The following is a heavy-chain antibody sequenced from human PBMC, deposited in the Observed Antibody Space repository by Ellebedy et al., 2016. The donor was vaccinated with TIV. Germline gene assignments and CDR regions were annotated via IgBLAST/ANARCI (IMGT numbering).Heavy chain of an antibody. V-gene: IGHV1-2*02. CDR1: GYTFTGYY. J-gene: IGHJ5*02. CDR2: INPNSGGT. Sequence: ASVKVSCXASGYTFTGYYMHWVRQAPGQGLEWMGWINPNSGGTNYAQKFQGRVSMTRDTSISTAYMELSRLRSDDTAVYYCARVVSSGWYEFRDYNWFDPWGQGTLVTVSS. D-gene: IGHD6-19*01. CDR3: ARVVSSGWYEFRDYNWFDP.